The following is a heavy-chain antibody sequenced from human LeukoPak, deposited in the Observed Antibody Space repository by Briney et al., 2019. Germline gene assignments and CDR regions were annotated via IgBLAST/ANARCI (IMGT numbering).Heavy chain of an antibody. CDR3: ARGVVGATTTPGY. V-gene: IGHV4-34*01. J-gene: IGHJ4*02. D-gene: IGHD1-26*01. CDR1: GGSFSGYY. CDR2: INHSGST. Sequence: SETLSLTCAVYGGSFSGYYWSWIRQHPGKGLEWIGEINHSGSTNYNPSLKSRVTISIDTSKNQFSLKLSSVTAADTAVYYCARGVVGATTTPGYWGQGTLVTVSS.